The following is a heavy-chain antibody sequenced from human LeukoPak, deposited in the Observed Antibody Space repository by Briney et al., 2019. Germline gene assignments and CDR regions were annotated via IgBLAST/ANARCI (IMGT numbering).Heavy chain of an antibody. CDR2: ISYDGSNK. CDR3: ATGQWFGESYPVD. D-gene: IGHD3-10*01. Sequence: PGGSLRLSCAASGFTFSSYGMHWVRQAPGKGLEWVAVISYDGSNKYYADSVKGRFTISRDNSKNTLYLQMNSLRAEDTAVYYCATGQWFGESYPVDWGQGTLVTISS. V-gene: IGHV3-30*03. CDR1: GFTFSSYG. J-gene: IGHJ4*02.